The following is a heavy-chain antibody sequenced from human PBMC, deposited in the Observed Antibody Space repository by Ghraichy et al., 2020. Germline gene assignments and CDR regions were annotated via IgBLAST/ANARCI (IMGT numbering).Heavy chain of an antibody. J-gene: IGHJ5*02. CDR3: GRVFWSWTARWIDP. CDR1: GGSISSSTSYY. Sequence: SETLSLTCTVSGGSISSSTSYYWAWYRQSPGKGLEWIASIYYSGSAYYNPSLQSRVTISVDTSKSQYSLKLRSATAADTAVYYCGRVFWSWTARWIDPWGQGALVTVSS. V-gene: IGHV4-39*01. CDR2: IYYSGSA. D-gene: IGHD3-10*01.